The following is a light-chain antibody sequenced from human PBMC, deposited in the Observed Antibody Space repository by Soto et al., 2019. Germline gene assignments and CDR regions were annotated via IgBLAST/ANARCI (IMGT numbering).Light chain of an antibody. CDR3: VLYMGRGILV. CDR1: SGSVSTNNY. CDR2: RTN. Sequence: QAVVTQEPSFSVSPGGTVTLTCALSSGSVSTNNYPSWCQQTPGQPPRTLIFRTNTRSSGVPDRFSGSILGSKAALTITGAQADDESDYYCVLYMGRGILVFGGGTKVTVL. J-gene: IGLJ3*02. V-gene: IGLV8-61*01.